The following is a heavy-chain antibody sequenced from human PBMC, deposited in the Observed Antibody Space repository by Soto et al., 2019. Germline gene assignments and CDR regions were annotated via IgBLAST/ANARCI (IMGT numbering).Heavy chain of an antibody. CDR1: GFTFSSYI. Sequence: GGSRRLSWAASGFTFSSYIMNWVRQAPGKGLEWVSSISISSSYIYYADSVKGRFTISRDNAKNSLYLQMNSLRAEDTAVYYCARDSGYENYYYYYGMDVWGQGTTVTVSS. CDR2: ISISSSYI. J-gene: IGHJ6*02. V-gene: IGHV3-21*01. D-gene: IGHD5-12*01. CDR3: ARDSGYENYYYYYGMDV.